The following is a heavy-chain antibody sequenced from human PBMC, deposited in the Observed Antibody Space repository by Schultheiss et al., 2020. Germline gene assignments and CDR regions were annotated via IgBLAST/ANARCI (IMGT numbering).Heavy chain of an antibody. J-gene: IGHJ4*02. V-gene: IGHV4-31*03. Sequence: SETLSLTCTVSGGSISSGGYYWSWIRQHPGKGLEWIGYIYYSGSTYYNPSLKSRVTISVDTSKNQFSLKLSSVTAADTAVYYCARAVVVVTGPHFDYWGQGTLVTVSS. D-gene: IGHD2-21*02. CDR2: IYYSGST. CDR1: GGSISSGGYY. CDR3: ARAVVVVTGPHFDY.